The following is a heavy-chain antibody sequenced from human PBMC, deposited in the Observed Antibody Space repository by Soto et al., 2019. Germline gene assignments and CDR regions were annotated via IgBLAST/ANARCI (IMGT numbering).Heavy chain of an antibody. CDR3: ATLSTQFDS. CDR1: GFTFSDYY. V-gene: IGHV3-11*01. Sequence: GGSLRLSCAASGFTFSDYYMSWIRQAPGMGLEWVSYISGSGNSIYYADSVKGRFTISRDNAKNSLYLQMNSLRVEETAVYQSATLSTQFDSWGQGNLVTVSS. J-gene: IGHJ5*02. D-gene: IGHD1-1*01. CDR2: ISGSGNSI.